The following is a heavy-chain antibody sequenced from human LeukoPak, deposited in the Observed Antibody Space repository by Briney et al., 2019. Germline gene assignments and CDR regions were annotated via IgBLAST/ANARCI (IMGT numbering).Heavy chain of an antibody. CDR2: ISSSGSTI. CDR3: AGGVLPYYFDY. Sequence: GGSLRLSCAASGFTFSSYEMNWVRQAPGKGLEWVSYISSSGSTIYYADSVKGRFTISRDNSKNTLYLQMNSLRAEDTAVYYCAGGVLPYYFDYWGQGTLVTVSA. V-gene: IGHV3-48*03. CDR1: GFTFSSYE. D-gene: IGHD3-3*01. J-gene: IGHJ4*02.